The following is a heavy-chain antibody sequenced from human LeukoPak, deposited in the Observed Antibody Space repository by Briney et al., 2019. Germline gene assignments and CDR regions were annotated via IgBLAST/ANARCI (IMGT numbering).Heavy chain of an antibody. CDR1: GFTFSSYW. D-gene: IGHD4-17*01. CDR2: IKQDGSEK. V-gene: IGHV3-7*01. J-gene: IGHJ4*02. Sequence: PGGSLRLSCAAPGFTFSSYWMSWVRQAPGKGLEWVANIKQDGSEKYYVDSVKGRFTISRDNAKNSLYLQMNSLRAEDTAVYYCARDRHDYGDYFDYWGQGTLVTVSS. CDR3: ARDRHDYGDYFDY.